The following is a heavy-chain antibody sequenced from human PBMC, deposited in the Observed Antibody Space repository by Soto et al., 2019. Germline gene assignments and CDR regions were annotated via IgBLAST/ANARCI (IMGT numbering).Heavy chain of an antibody. D-gene: IGHD2-2*01. J-gene: IGHJ6*02. CDR3: ARFVRSCSATTCSTRADA. CDR2: IYSGGST. V-gene: IGHV4-61*01. CDR1: GGFVNSDTHS. Sequence: QVQLQESGPGLVKPSETLSLTCTVSGGFVNSDTHSWSWIRQTPGKRLEWIGFIYSGGSTKNPSLRSRVTMSVDTSKNQFSLKLRSVIVADTAVYHCARFVRSCSATTCSTRADAGGQGMTVTVSS.